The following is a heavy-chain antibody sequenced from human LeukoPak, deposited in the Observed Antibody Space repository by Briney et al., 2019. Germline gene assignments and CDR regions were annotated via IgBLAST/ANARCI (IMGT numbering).Heavy chain of an antibody. CDR1: GGSISSGDYY. V-gene: IGHV4-30-4*08. CDR3: ARAGAYCSSTSCYGQNWFDP. J-gene: IGHJ5*02. CDR2: IYYSGST. Sequence: SETLSLTRTVSGGSISSGDYYWSWIRQPPGKGLEWIGYIYYSGSTYYNPSLKSRVTISVDTSKNQFSLKLSSVTAADTAVYYCARAGAYCSSTSCYGQNWFDPWGQGTLVTVSS. D-gene: IGHD2-2*01.